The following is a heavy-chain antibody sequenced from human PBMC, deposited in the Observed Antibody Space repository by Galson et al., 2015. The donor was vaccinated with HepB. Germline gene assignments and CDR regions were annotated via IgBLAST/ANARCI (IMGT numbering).Heavy chain of an antibody. CDR3: TRGGSAMVSAFEY. CDR2: MSYDGSKK. Sequence: SLRLSCAASGFIFNRYGIHWVRQAPGKGLEWVASMSYDGSKKYYGDSVKGRFTIARDNSKNTLYLQMNSLRPEDTAVYYCTRGGSAMVSAFEYWGQGTLVIVSS. J-gene: IGHJ4*02. CDR1: GFIFNRYG. D-gene: IGHD1-26*01. V-gene: IGHV3-30*04.